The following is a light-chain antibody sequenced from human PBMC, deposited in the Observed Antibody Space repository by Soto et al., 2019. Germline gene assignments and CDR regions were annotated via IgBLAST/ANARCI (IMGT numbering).Light chain of an antibody. CDR1: SGHSTYI. Sequence: QSVLTQSSSASASLGSSIKLTCILSSGHSTYIIAWHQQQPGKAPRFLMTLDRSGSYNRGSGVPDRFSGSSSGADRYLTISNLQFEDEGDYYCETWYSNTHKVFGGGTKVTVL. CDR2: LDRSGSY. CDR3: ETWYSNTHKV. V-gene: IGLV4-60*02. J-gene: IGLJ3*02.